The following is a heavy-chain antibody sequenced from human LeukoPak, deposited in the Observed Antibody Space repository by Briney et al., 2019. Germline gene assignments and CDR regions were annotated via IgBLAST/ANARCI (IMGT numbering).Heavy chain of an antibody. CDR1: GGSISSYY. J-gene: IGHJ6*02. CDR2: IYYSGST. V-gene: IGHV4-59*01. CDR3: ARTILWFGELFPYYYYGMDV. Sequence: SETLSLTCTVSGGSISSYYWSWIRQPPGKGLEWIGYIYYSGSTNYNPSLKSRVTISVDTSKNQFSLKLSSVTAADTAVYYCARTILWFGELFPYYYYGMDVWGQGTTVTVSS. D-gene: IGHD3-10*01.